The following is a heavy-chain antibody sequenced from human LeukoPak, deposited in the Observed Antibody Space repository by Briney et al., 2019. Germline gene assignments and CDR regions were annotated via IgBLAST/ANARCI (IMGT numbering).Heavy chain of an antibody. CDR2: IYPADSHP. V-gene: IGHV5-51*01. J-gene: IGHJ4*02. CDR3: ARGYYYFDY. Sequence: GESLKISCKGSGYSFSSYWIGWVRHMPGKGLEWMGIIYPADSHPRYSPSFQGQVTISADRSITTVYLQWSSLKASDTAMYYCARGYYYFDYWGQGTLVTVSS. CDR1: GYSFSSYW. D-gene: IGHD3-22*01.